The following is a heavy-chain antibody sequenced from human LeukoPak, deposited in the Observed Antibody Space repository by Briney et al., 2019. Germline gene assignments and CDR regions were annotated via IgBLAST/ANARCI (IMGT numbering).Heavy chain of an antibody. Sequence: ASVKVSCKASGGTFSSYAISWVRQAPGQGLEWMGGIIPIFGTANYAQKFQGRVTITADESTSTAYMELSSLRSEDTAVYYCARDQVWFGDLYSYWYFDLWGRGTLVTVSS. CDR1: GGTFSSYA. CDR3: ARDQVWFGDLYSYWYFDL. J-gene: IGHJ2*01. CDR2: IIPIFGTA. V-gene: IGHV1-69*01. D-gene: IGHD3-10*01.